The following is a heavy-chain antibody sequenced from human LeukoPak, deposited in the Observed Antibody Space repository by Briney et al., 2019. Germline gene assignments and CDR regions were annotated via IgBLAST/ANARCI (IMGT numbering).Heavy chain of an antibody. CDR2: VSVNGGTT. CDR3: AKELHGSGNYAFDY. V-gene: IGHV3-23*01. D-gene: IGHD3-10*01. Sequence: GGSLRLSCAASGFTFSSCALSWVRQAPGEGLEWVSTVSVNGGTTYYADSVKGRFTISRDNSKNTLYLQMNSLRAEDTAVYFCAKELHGSGNYAFDYWGQGTLVTVSS. CDR1: GFTFSSCA. J-gene: IGHJ4*02.